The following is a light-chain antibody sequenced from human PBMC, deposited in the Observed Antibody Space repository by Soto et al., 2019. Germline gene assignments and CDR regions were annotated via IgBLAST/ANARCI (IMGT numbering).Light chain of an antibody. J-gene: IGKJ2*01. V-gene: IGKV1-6*01. CDR1: QDIRND. Sequence: AIQMTQSPSSLSASVGDRVTITCRASQDIRNDLGWYQQKPGKAPKLLIYAAFSLQSGIPSRFSGSGSGTDFTLTISSLQPEDFATYYCLQDYNFPYTFGQGTKLEIK. CDR3: LQDYNFPYT. CDR2: AAF.